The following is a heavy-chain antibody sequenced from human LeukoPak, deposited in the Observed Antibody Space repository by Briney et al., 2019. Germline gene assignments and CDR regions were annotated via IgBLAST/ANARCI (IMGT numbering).Heavy chain of an antibody. Sequence: PSETLSLTCAVYGGSFSGYYWSWIRQPPGKGLEWIGEINHSGSTNYNPSLKSRVTISVDTSKNQFSLKLSSVTAADTAVYYCARGSWGIVGAVHDDAFDIWGQGTMVTVSS. CDR3: ARGSWGIVGAVHDDAFDI. CDR2: INHSGST. CDR1: GGSFSGYY. D-gene: IGHD1-26*01. V-gene: IGHV4-34*01. J-gene: IGHJ3*02.